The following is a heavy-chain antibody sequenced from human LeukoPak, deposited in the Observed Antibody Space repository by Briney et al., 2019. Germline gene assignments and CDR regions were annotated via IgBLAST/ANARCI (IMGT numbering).Heavy chain of an antibody. CDR2: ISSSGSTI. J-gene: IGHJ5*01. V-gene: IGHV3-48*03. CDR1: GFTFSSYE. Sequence: PGGSLRLSCAASGFTFSSYEMNWVRQAPGKGLEWVSYISSSGSTIYYADSVKGRFTISRDNAKNSLYLQINSLRAEDTAVYYCARGGQLWLHGSIDTSGHGNLVTVSS. D-gene: IGHD5-18*01. CDR3: ARGGQLWLHGSIDT.